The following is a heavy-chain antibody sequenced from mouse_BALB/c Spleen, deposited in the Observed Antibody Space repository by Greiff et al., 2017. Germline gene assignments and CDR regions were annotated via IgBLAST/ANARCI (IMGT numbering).Heavy chain of an antibody. CDR2: IDPANGNT. J-gene: IGHJ3*01. Sequence: VQLQQSGAELVKPGASVKLSCTASGFNIKDTYMHWVQQRPEQGLEWIGRIDPANGNTKYDPKFQGKATITADTSSNTAYLQLSSLTSEDTAVYYCAPITTATVAYWGQGTLVTVSA. D-gene: IGHD1-2*01. V-gene: IGHV14-3*02. CDR1: GFNIKDTY. CDR3: APITTATVAY.